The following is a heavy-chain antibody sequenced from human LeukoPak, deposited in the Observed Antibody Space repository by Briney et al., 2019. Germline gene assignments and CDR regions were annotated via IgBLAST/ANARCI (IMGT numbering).Heavy chain of an antibody. J-gene: IGHJ4*02. CDR3: AREYMGVPDAFDI. CDR1: GFTFSSYW. D-gene: IGHD2-2*01. CDR2: INTDGSST. V-gene: IGHV3-74*01. Sequence: GGSLRLSCAASGFTFSSYWMHWVRQAPGKGLVWVSRINTDGSSTSYADSVKGRFTISRDNAKNTLYLQMNSLRAEDTAVYYCAREYMGVPDAFDIWGQGTLVTVSS.